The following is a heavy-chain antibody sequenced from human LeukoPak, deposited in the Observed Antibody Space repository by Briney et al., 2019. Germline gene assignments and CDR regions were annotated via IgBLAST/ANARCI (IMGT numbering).Heavy chain of an antibody. CDR3: ARHLYYGGRFDP. Sequence: PSETLSLTCAVYGGSFSGYYWSWIRQPPGKGLEWIGEINHSGSTNYNPSLKSRVTISVDTSKNQFSLKLSSVTAADTAVYYCARHLYYGGRFDPWGQGTLVTVSS. D-gene: IGHD4-23*01. CDR2: INHSGST. CDR1: GGSFSGYY. J-gene: IGHJ5*02. V-gene: IGHV4-34*01.